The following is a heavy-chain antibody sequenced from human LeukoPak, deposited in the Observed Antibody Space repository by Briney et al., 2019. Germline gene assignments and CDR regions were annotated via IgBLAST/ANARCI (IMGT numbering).Heavy chain of an antibody. CDR2: ISGSGGST. CDR3: AKEQGLDYDSSGPPYGMDV. D-gene: IGHD3-22*01. V-gene: IGHV3-23*01. Sequence: GGSLRLSCAASGFTFSSYAMSWGRQALGEGLEWVSAISGSGGSTYYADSVKGRLTIFRDNSKNTLYLQMNSLKAEDAAVYYCAKEQGLDYDSSGPPYGMDVWGQGPTVTVSS. CDR1: GFTFSSYA. J-gene: IGHJ6*02.